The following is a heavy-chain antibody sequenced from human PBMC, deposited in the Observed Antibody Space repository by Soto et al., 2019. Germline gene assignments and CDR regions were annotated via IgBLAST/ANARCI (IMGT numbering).Heavy chain of an antibody. CDR3: ARDPGYSYADY. Sequence: ASVKVSCKASGYTFTSYAMHWVRQAPGQRLEWMGWINAGSGNTKYSQKFQGRVTITRDTSASTAYMELSSLRSEDTAVYYCARDPGYSYADYWGQGTLVTVSS. CDR2: INAGSGNT. V-gene: IGHV1-3*01. D-gene: IGHD5-18*01. J-gene: IGHJ4*02. CDR1: GYTFTSYA.